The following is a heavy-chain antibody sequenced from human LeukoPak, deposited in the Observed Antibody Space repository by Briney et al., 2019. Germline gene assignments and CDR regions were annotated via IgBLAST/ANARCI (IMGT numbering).Heavy chain of an antibody. J-gene: IGHJ5*02. CDR2: INPNSGGT. CDR1: GYTFTGYY. D-gene: IGHD3-16*02. CDR3: ARGFYDYVWGSYRPYNWFDP. V-gene: IGHV1-2*02. Sequence: ASAKVSCKASGYTFTGYYMHWVRQAPGQGLEWMGWINPNSGGTNYAQKFQGRVTMTRDTSISTAYMELSRLRSDDTAVYYCARGFYDYVWGSYRPYNWFDPWGQGTLVTVSS.